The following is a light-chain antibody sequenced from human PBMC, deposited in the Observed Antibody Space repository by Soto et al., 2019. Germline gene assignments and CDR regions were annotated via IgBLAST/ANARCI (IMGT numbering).Light chain of an antibody. CDR2: GAS. CDR3: QQYGSSALWT. CDR1: QSVSSSY. J-gene: IGKJ1*01. Sequence: EIVLTQSPGTLSLSPGERATLSCRASQSVSSSYLAWYQQKPGQAPRLLIYGASSRATGIPDRFSGSRSGTDFTLTISRLEPEDFAVYYCQQYGSSALWTFGQGTKVEIK. V-gene: IGKV3-20*01.